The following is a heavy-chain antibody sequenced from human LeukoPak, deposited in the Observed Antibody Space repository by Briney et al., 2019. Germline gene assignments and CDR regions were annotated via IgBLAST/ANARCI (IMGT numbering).Heavy chain of an antibody. D-gene: IGHD3-22*01. CDR1: GFTFSSYG. J-gene: IGHJ4*02. CDR2: IRYDGSNK. Sequence: GGSLRLSCAASGFTFSSYGMHWVRQAPGKGLEWVAFIRYDGSNKYYADSVKGRFTISRDNSKSTLFLQMNSLRAEDTAIYYCAKASAFYFDTSGYPIPHYYDFWGQGTLVTVSA. CDR3: AKASAFYFDTSGYPIPHYYDF. V-gene: IGHV3-30*02.